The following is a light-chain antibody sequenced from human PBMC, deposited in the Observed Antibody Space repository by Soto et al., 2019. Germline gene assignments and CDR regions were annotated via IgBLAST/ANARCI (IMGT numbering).Light chain of an antibody. CDR2: NVG. Sequence: QSALTQPASVSGSPGQSITISCTGTSSDVGGYNYVSWYQQHSGKAPKLMISNVGDRPSGVSNRFSGSKSGNTASLTISGLQTEDEADYYCSSYTTGSTVVFGGGTKLTVL. J-gene: IGLJ3*02. V-gene: IGLV2-14*03. CDR1: SSDVGGYNY. CDR3: SSYTTGSTVV.